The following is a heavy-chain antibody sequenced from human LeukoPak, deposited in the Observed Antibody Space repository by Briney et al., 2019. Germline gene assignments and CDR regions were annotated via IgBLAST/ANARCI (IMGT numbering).Heavy chain of an antibody. CDR3: ARENGSGYDMYYFDY. V-gene: IGHV4-59*01. Sequence: PSETLSLTCTVSGGSISSYYWSWIRQPPGKGLEWIGYIYYSGSTNYNPSLKSRVTISVDTSKNQFSLKLSSVTAADTAVYYCARENGSGYDMYYFDYWGRGTLVTVSS. CDR2: IYYSGST. J-gene: IGHJ4*02. CDR1: GGSISSYY. D-gene: IGHD5-12*01.